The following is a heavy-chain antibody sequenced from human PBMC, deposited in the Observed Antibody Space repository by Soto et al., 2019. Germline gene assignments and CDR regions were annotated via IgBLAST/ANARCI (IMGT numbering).Heavy chain of an antibody. J-gene: IGHJ4*02. Sequence: GGSLRLSCAASGFTFSSYGMHWVRQAPGKGLEWVAVISYDGSNKYYADSVKGRFTISRDNSKNTLYLQMNSLRAEDTAVYYCAKDRGGLRFLEWFQDYWGQGTLVTVSS. CDR2: ISYDGSNK. D-gene: IGHD3-3*01. CDR3: AKDRGGLRFLEWFQDY. V-gene: IGHV3-30*18. CDR1: GFTFSSYG.